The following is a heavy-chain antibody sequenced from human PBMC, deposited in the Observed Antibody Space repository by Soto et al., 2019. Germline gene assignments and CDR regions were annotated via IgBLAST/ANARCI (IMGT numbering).Heavy chain of an antibody. CDR3: AKGRRYHFGSGSTYDAFGV. CDR1: WFSFSTFA. V-gene: IGHV3-23*01. J-gene: IGHJ3*01. CDR2: NGGSGDRT. Sequence: GGSLRLSCAASWFSFSTFAMNWVRQTPGRGLVWVSTNGGSGDRTNYADSVKGRFTISRDNYKTTLYLQMNSLRDEDTGLYSCAKGRRYHFGSGSTYDAFGVWGEGTKVTV. D-gene: IGHD3-10*01.